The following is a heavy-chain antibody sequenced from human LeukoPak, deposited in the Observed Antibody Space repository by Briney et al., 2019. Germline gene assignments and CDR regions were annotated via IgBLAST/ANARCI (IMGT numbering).Heavy chain of an antibody. CDR3: ASVSGWYGGYFDY. CDR2: INPSSGGT. V-gene: IGHV1-2*02. CDR1: GYTFTGYY. D-gene: IGHD6-19*01. J-gene: IGHJ4*02. Sequence: ASVKVSCKASGYTFTGYYMHWVRQAPGQGLEWMGWINPSSGGTNYAQKFQGRVTMTRDTSISTAYMELSRLRSDDTAVYYCASVSGWYGGYFDYWGQGTLVTVSS.